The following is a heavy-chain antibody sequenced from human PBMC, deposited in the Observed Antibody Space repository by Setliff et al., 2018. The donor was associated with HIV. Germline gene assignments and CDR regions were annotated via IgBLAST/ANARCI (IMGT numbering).Heavy chain of an antibody. J-gene: IGHJ4*02. D-gene: IGHD1-1*01. CDR1: GFTFSNYW. CDR3: AKVDDGQCNTFNCRDFDY. CDR2: IKQDGSEK. Sequence: QTGGSLRLSCAASGFTFSNYWMSWVRQAPGKGLEWVANIKQDGSEKYYVDSVKGRFTISRDNAKNSLYLQMNSLRAEDTAVYYCAKVDDGQCNTFNCRDFDYWGRGTLVTVSS. V-gene: IGHV3-7*03.